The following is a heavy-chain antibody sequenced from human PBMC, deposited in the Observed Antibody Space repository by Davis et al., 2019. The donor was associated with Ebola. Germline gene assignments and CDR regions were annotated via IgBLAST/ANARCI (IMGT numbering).Heavy chain of an antibody. CDR2: ISYDGSNK. CDR3: ARVGDYDFWSGSWYFDL. Sequence: GESLKISCAASGFTFSSYAMHWVRQAPGKGLEWVAVISYDGSNKYYADSVKGRFTISRDNSKNTLYLQMNSLRAEDTAVYYCARVGDYDFWSGSWYFDLWGRGTLVTVSS. V-gene: IGHV3-30-3*01. J-gene: IGHJ2*01. D-gene: IGHD3-3*01. CDR1: GFTFSSYA.